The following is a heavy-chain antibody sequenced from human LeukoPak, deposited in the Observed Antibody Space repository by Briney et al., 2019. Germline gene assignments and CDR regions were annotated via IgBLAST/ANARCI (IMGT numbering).Heavy chain of an antibody. V-gene: IGHV4-38-2*02. CDR3: ARDFFDYYGSGCFRSSYNWFDP. Sequence: PSETLSLTCTVSGYSISSGYYWGWIRQPPGKGLEWIGSIYHSGSTYYNPSLKSRVTISVDTSKNQFSLKLSSVTAADTAVYYCARDFFDYYGSGCFRSSYNWFDPWGQGTLVTVSS. CDR1: GYSISSGYY. J-gene: IGHJ5*02. D-gene: IGHD3-10*01. CDR2: IYHSGST.